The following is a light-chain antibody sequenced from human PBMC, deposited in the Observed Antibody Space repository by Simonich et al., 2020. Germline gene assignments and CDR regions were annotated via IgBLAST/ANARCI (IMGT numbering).Light chain of an antibody. CDR1: SGYSNYK. V-gene: IGLV9-49*01. CDR3: GADHGSGSNFVVV. J-gene: IGLJ2*01. CDR2: VGTGGMWG. Sequence: QPVLTQPPSASASLGASVTLTCPLSSGYSNYKVDWYPQRPGKGPRFVMRVGTGGMWGSKGDGIPDRFSVLGSGLNRYLTIKNIQEEDESDYHCGADHGSGSNFVVVFGGGTKLTVL.